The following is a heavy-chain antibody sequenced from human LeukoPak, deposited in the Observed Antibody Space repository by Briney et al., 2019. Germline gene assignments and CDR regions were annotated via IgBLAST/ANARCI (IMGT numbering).Heavy chain of an antibody. J-gene: IGHJ5*02. V-gene: IGHV5-51*01. CDR3: ARSYNWNYRRFDP. D-gene: IGHD1-7*01. CDR2: IHPGDSDT. Sequence: GEALQISCKGSGYDFSSQWIGWGRQMPGKGLGWMGMIHPGDSDTKYSPSFQGHVTISADKSVSTAYLQWSSLKASDTAMYYCARSYNWNYRRFDPWGQGTLVTVSS. CDR1: GYDFSSQW.